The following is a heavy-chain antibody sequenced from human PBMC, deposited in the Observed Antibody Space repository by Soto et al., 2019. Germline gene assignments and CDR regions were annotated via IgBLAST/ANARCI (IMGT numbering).Heavy chain of an antibody. D-gene: IGHD2-15*01. CDR2: IYYSGTT. V-gene: IGHV4-30-4*01. CDR3: ARIMAAKIDF. Sequence: PSETLSLTCTVSGRSISSVNYYWSWIRQPPGKGLEWIGYIYYSGTTYYNPSLKSRVTISVDTSKNQFSLKLSSVTAADTAVYFCARIMAAKIDFWGQGALVTV. J-gene: IGHJ4*02. CDR1: GRSISSVNYY.